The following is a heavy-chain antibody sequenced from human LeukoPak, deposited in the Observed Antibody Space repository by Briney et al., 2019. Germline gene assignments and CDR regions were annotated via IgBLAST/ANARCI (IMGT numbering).Heavy chain of an antibody. CDR3: ARGSQFRYASSWRHYFDY. D-gene: IGHD6-13*01. CDR2: INQDGSLI. V-gene: IGHV3-7*01. J-gene: IGHJ4*02. CDR1: GFSFSDFW. Sequence: GGSVRLSCTASGFSFSDFWVTWVRQTPGKGLEWVANINQDGSLIFYVDSVKGRFNISRDNAKNSLYLQLNSLRADGSAVYYCARGSQFRYASSWRHYFDYWGQGTLVTVSS.